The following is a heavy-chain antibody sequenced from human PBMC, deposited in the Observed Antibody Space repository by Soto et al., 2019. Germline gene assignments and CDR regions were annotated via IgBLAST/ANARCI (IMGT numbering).Heavy chain of an antibody. V-gene: IGHV3-11*01. CDR1: GFTFRDYY. CDR3: ARDAAVGIYYFDY. Sequence: QVQLVESGGGLVKPGGSLRLSCAASGFTFRDYYMAWIRQAPGKGLEWISYISGSTTGIYYADSVKGRFTISRDNAETTLYLQLSGLRAEDTAVYYCARDAAVGIYYFDYWGQGTLVTVSS. J-gene: IGHJ4*02. D-gene: IGHD6-13*01. CDR2: ISGSTTGI.